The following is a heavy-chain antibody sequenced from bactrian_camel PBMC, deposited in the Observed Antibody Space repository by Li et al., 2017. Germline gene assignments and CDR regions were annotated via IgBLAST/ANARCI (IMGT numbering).Heavy chain of an antibody. D-gene: IGHD4*01. V-gene: IGHV3S1*01. J-gene: IGHJ4*01. Sequence: VQLVESGGGSVQAGGSLRVSCAASGYTDSSPCMGWFREAPGKEREWVAAIWRGGRLTDVGSAVKGRFTISQDNRKNVVYLQMNSLTPGDSAVYYCAAGGSDYDRCYDFKAYGRGTQVTVS. CDR2: IWRGGRLT. CDR1: GYTDSSPC.